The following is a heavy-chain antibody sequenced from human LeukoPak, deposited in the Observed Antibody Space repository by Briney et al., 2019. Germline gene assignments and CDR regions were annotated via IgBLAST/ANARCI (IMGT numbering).Heavy chain of an antibody. CDR1: GYTFTGYY. V-gene: IGHV1-2*02. Sequence: ASVKVSCKASGYTFTGYYMHWVRQAPGQGLEWMGWINPNSGGTNYAQKFQGRVTMTRDTSISTAYMELSRLRSDDTAVYYCAGVFVGNGWYGGWFAPWGQGTLVPVSS. CDR2: INPNSGGT. CDR3: AGVFVGNGWYGGWFAP. J-gene: IGHJ5*02. D-gene: IGHD6-19*01.